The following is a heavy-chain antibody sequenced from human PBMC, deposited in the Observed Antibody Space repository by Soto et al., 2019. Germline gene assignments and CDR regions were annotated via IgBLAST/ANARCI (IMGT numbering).Heavy chain of an antibody. CDR1: GDTFTSYG. J-gene: IGHJ3*02. Sequence: ETSVKVSCKASGDTFTSYGISWVRQAPGQGLEWMGWISAYNGNTNYAQKLQGRVTMTTDTSTSKAYMELRSLRSDDTAVYYCARDGHMVPVFAIWGKGTMVTVSS. D-gene: IGHD3-10*01. CDR2: ISAYNGNT. CDR3: ARDGHMVPVFAI. V-gene: IGHV1-18*01.